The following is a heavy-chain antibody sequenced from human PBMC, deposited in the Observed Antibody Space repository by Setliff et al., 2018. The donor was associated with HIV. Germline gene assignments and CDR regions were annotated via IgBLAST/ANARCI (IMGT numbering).Heavy chain of an antibody. CDR2: INQDGSEK. D-gene: IGHD7-27*01. CDR1: DASISNYH. CDR3: ARQLSNSLDF. V-gene: IGHV3-7*03. Sequence: ETLSLTCTVSDASISNYHWSWIRQPPGKGLEWVANINQDGSEKYYMDSVKGRFTISRDNAKNPLNLQLNSLRPEDTAVYYCARQLSNSLDFWGQGALVTVSS. J-gene: IGHJ4*02.